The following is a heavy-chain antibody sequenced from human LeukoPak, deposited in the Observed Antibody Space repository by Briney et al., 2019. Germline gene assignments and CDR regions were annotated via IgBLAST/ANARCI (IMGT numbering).Heavy chain of an antibody. CDR2: ISRSSSYI. CDR1: GFTFSSYS. J-gene: IGHJ5*02. D-gene: IGHD6-19*01. V-gene: IGHV3-21*01. CDR3: ARAGDSSGWYLWFDP. Sequence: PGGSLRLSCAASGFTFSSYSMKWVRQAPGQGLEWVSSISRSSSYIYYADLLKGRFTISRDNAKNSLYLQMNSLRAEDKAVYYCARAGDSSGWYLWFDPWGQGTLVTVSS.